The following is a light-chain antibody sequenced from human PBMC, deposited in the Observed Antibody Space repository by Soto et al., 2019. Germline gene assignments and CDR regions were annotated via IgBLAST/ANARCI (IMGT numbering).Light chain of an antibody. CDR3: QQYNSYSTT. CDR1: QTITRW. J-gene: IGKJ1*01. Sequence: DIQMTQSPSTLSASVGDRVTITCRARQTITRWLAWYQQKPGKAPKVLLYDSSSLESRVPSRFSGSGSGTEFTLTISSLQPEDSATYYCQQYNSYSTTVGQGTKVEIK. V-gene: IGKV1-5*01. CDR2: DSS.